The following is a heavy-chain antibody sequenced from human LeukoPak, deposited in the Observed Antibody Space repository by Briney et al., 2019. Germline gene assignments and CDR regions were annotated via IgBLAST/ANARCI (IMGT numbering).Heavy chain of an antibody. CDR1: GYTFTSYG. D-gene: IGHD3-22*01. J-gene: IGHJ4*02. Sequence: GASVKVSCKASGYTFTSYGISWVRQAPGQGLEWMGWISAYNGNTNYAQKLQGRVTMTTDTSTSTAYMELRSLRSDDTAVYYCARDWPTLYYYDSSGYYPPLDYWGQGTLVTVSS. CDR2: ISAYNGNT. V-gene: IGHV1-18*01. CDR3: ARDWPTLYYYDSSGYYPPLDY.